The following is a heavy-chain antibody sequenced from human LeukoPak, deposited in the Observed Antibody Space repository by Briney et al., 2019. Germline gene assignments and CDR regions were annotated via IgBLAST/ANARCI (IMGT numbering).Heavy chain of an antibody. Sequence: ASVKVSCKASGGTFSSYAISWVRQAPGQGLEWMGRIIPIFGTANYAQKFQGRVTITTDESTSTAYMELSSLRSEYTAVYYCAREPFGSGWYGFDYWGQGTLVTVSS. CDR1: GGTFSSYA. V-gene: IGHV1-69*05. D-gene: IGHD6-19*01. CDR2: IIPIFGTA. J-gene: IGHJ4*02. CDR3: AREPFGSGWYGFDY.